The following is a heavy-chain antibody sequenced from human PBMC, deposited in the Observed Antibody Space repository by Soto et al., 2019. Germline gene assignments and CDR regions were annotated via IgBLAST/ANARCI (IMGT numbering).Heavy chain of an antibody. V-gene: IGHV1-69*13. CDR2: IIPIFGTA. Sequence: ASVKVSCKASGGTFSSYAISWVRQATGQGLEWMGGIIPIFGTANYAQKFQGRVTITADESTSTAYMELSSLRSEDTAVYYCSRVGASGHGGNRHYGDYDYWGQGTLVTVSS. CDR3: SRVGASGHGGNRHYGDYDY. D-gene: IGHD4-17*01. CDR1: GGTFSSYA. J-gene: IGHJ4*02.